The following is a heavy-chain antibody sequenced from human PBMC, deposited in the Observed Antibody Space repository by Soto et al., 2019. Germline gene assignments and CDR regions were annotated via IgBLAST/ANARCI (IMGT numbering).Heavy chain of an antibody. V-gene: IGHV3-30*18. CDR3: AKDRRDGDFMHILVVDF. CDR2: MSYDETKK. J-gene: IGHJ4*02. D-gene: IGHD2-15*01. CDR1: GFRVISYA. Sequence: CCATCGFRVISYALHLIHKTPGKGLEWVALMSYDETKKYYEDSVKGRFTISRDTSKNTLFLQMNDLRVEDTAVYYCAKDRRDGDFMHILVVDFWGQGALVTVSS.